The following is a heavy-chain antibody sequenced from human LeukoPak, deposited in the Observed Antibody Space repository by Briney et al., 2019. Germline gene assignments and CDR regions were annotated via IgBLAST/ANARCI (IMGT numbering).Heavy chain of an antibody. CDR3: ARSGSYYSYYYYYMDV. Sequence: PGRSLRLSCAGSGFTFSGYGMHWVRQAPGKGLEGVAFIRYDGSNKYYADSVKGRFTISRDNSKNTLYLQMNSLRSEDTAVYYCARSGSYYSYYYYYMDVWGEGTTVTISS. V-gene: IGHV3-33*08. CDR1: GFTFSGYG. J-gene: IGHJ6*03. D-gene: IGHD1-26*01. CDR2: IRYDGSNK.